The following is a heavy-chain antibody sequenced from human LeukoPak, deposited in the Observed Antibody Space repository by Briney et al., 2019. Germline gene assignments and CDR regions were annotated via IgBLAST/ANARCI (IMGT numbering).Heavy chain of an antibody. D-gene: IGHD3-22*01. CDR2: INHSGST. CDR3: ARDNDDSSGYYYPPSYYYYYYMDV. V-gene: IGHV4-34*01. Sequence: SETLSLTCAVYGGSFSGYYWSWIRQPPGKGLEWIGEINHSGSTNYNPSLKRRVTISVDTSNNQFSLRLSSVTAADTAVYYCARDNDDSSGYYYPPSYYYYYYMDVWGKGTTVTVSS. CDR1: GGSFSGYY. J-gene: IGHJ6*03.